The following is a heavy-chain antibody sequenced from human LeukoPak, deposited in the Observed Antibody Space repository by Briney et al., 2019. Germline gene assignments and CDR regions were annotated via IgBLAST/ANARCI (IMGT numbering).Heavy chain of an antibody. Sequence: SETLSLTCTISGGSISSYYWSWIRQPPGKGLEWIGYIYYSGSTNYNPSLKSRVTISVDTSKNQFSLKLSSVTAADTAVYYCARLVTRGYYDSSGRRIDAFDIWGQGTMVTVSS. CDR1: GGSISSYY. J-gene: IGHJ3*02. D-gene: IGHD3-22*01. CDR3: ARLVTRGYYDSSGRRIDAFDI. CDR2: IYYSGST. V-gene: IGHV4-59*01.